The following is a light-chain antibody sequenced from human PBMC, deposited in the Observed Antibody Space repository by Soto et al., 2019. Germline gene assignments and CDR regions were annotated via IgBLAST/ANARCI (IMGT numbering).Light chain of an antibody. CDR3: AAWDNSLNGHVV. V-gene: IGLV1-44*01. CDR1: SSNIGSNT. J-gene: IGLJ2*01. CDR2: SNN. Sequence: QAVVTQPPSASGTPGQRVTISCSGSSSNIGSNTVNWYQQLPGTAPKVLIFSNNRRPSGVPDRFSGSKSGTSASLAISGLQSEDEAVYYCAAWDNSLNGHVVFGGGTKLTVL.